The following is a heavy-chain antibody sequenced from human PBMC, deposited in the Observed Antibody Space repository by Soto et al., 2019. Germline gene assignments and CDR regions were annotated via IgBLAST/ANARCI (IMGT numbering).Heavy chain of an antibody. CDR1: GYTFTSYG. CDR2: ISAYNGNT. CDR3: ASSDCSSTSCHPDYYYGMDV. Sequence: ASVKVTCKASGYTFTSYGISWVRQAPGQGLEWMGWISAYNGNTNYAQKLQGRVTMTTDTSTSTAYMELRSLRSDDTAVYYCASSDCSSTSCHPDYYYGMDVWGQGTTVTVSS. D-gene: IGHD2-2*01. J-gene: IGHJ6*02. V-gene: IGHV1-18*01.